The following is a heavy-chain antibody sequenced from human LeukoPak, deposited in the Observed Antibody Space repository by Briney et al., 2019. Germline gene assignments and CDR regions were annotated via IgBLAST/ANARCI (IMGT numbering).Heavy chain of an antibody. CDR2: IYTSGST. D-gene: IGHD3-3*01. CDR1: GGSISSGSYY. Sequence: PSQTLSLTCTVAGGSISSGSYYWSWIRQPAGKGLEWIRRIYTSGSTNYNPSLKSPLSISVDTSKNQFSLKLSSVTAADTAVYYCARDSGSGVHYWGQGTLVTVSS. CDR3: ARDSGSGVHY. J-gene: IGHJ4*02. V-gene: IGHV4-61*02.